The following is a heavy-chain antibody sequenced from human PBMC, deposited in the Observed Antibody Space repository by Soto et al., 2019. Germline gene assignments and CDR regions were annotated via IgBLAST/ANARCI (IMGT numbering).Heavy chain of an antibody. CDR1: TDSVRNYY. V-gene: IGHV4-4*07. D-gene: IGHD3-3*01. CDR2: VYFSGDT. CDR3: ARDDFWGGRTHDF. Sequence: LSLTCTVSTDSVRNYYWSWIRQPAGKTLEWIGRVYFSGDTNYNPSLKSRVTMSVDTSKNQFSLRLSSVTAADTAVYYCARDDFWGGRTHDFWGQGTQVTVSS. J-gene: IGHJ4*02.